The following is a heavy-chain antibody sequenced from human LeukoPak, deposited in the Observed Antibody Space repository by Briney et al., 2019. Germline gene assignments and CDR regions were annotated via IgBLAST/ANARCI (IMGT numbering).Heavy chain of an antibody. V-gene: IGHV4-31*03. CDR3: AWGFDSRKVGY. J-gene: IGHJ4*02. CDR1: GGSISSGTNY. Sequence: PSQTLSLTCSVSGGSISSGTNYWNWIRQLPGKGLEWIGYIYYSGSTDYNPSLKSRVTISVDTSKKQFSLSLTSVTAADTAVYYCAWGFDSRKVGYWGQGTLVTVSS. CDR2: IYYSGST. D-gene: IGHD6-13*01.